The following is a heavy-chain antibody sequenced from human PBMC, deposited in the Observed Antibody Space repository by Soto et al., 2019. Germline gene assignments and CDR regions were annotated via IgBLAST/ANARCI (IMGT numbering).Heavy chain of an antibody. CDR1: CASISDCDW. J-gene: IGHJ4*02. D-gene: IGHD2-2*02. CDR3: ATRDYTASQY. Sequence: SESLSLTCAVSCASISDCDWWSWVRQPPGKGLEWIGEIHHSGATNHNSSVKSRVTISLDKSKNHLSLQLNSVTAADTAVYYCATRDYTASQYWGQGILVTVSS. CDR2: IHHSGAT. V-gene: IGHV4-4*02.